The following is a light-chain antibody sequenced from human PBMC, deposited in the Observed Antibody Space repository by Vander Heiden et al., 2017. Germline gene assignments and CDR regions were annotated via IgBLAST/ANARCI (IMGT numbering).Light chain of an antibody. Sequence: DIVMTQSPLPLPVTPGEPASISCRSSQSLLHSNGYNYLDWYLQKPGQSPQLLIYLGSNRASGVPDRFSGSGSGTDFTLKISIVDAEDVRVYYCRQALETPHTFGGGTKVEIK. V-gene: IGKV2-28*01. J-gene: IGKJ4*01. CDR3: RQALETPHT. CDR1: QSLLHSNGYNY. CDR2: LGS.